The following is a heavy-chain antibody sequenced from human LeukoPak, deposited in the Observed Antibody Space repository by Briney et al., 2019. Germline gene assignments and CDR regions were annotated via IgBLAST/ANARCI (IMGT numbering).Heavy chain of an antibody. CDR3: ARDLSEAVAGTDYFYYYGMDV. J-gene: IGHJ6*02. CDR2: IIPILGIA. Sequence: SVKISCKASGGTFSSYAISWVRQAPGQGLEWMGRIIPILGIANYAQKFQGRVTITADKSTSTAYMELSSLRSEDTAVYYCARDLSEAVAGTDYFYYYGMDVWGQGTTVTVSS. CDR1: GGTFSSYA. V-gene: IGHV1-69*04. D-gene: IGHD6-19*01.